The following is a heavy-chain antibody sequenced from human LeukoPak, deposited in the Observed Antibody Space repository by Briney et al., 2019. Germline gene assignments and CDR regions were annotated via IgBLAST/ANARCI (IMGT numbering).Heavy chain of an antibody. Sequence: GGSLRLSCAVSGFSFSSYSMNWVRQAPGKGLEWVSSISSGTSYIHYADSVKGRFTISRDNAKNSLYLQMSSLRADDTAVYYCARDNHDSFDYWGQGTLVTVSS. CDR3: ARDNHDSFDY. CDR2: ISSGTSYI. J-gene: IGHJ4*02. D-gene: IGHD3-22*01. V-gene: IGHV3-21*06. CDR1: GFSFSSYS.